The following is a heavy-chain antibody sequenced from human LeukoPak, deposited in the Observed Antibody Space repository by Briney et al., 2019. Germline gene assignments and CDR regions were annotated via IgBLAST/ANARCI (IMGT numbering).Heavy chain of an antibody. J-gene: IGHJ4*02. CDR3: STSRVGY. D-gene: IGHD1-26*01. Sequence: GSLGLSCVACLLTFTDPWMSGVRQAPAKGLDWIGRIKNKADGETTDYAVPVKGKFTIPRDDSKNTVYLQMNSLKTEDTAVYYCSTSRVGYWGQGTLVTGSS. CDR1: LLTFTDPW. CDR2: IKNKADGETT. V-gene: IGHV3-15*01.